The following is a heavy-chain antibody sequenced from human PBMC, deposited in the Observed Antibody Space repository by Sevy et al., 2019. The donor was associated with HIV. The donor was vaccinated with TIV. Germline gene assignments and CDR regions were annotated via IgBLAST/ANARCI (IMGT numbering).Heavy chain of an antibody. Sequence: GGSLRLSCAASGFTFSNYAMSWVRQTPGKGLEWVSAISGSGHRTYYTDSVKGRFTISRATSKNMLFLQMNILRAEDTAVYYGVKEVSEYSYSDYWGQGTLVTVSS. V-gene: IGHV3-23*01. CDR3: VKEVSEYSYSDY. CDR1: GFTFSNYA. J-gene: IGHJ4*02. CDR2: ISGSGHRT. D-gene: IGHD5-18*01.